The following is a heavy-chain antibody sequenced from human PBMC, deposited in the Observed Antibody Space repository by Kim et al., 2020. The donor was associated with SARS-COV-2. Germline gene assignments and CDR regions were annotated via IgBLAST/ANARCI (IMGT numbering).Heavy chain of an antibody. V-gene: IGHV3-7*03. CDR3: ARIGYSSSCFDY. CDR1: GFTFSNYW. CDR2: IKQDGSVK. Sequence: GGSLRLSCAVSGFTFSNYWMSWVRQAPGKGLEWVANIKQDGSVKYYVDSLKGRFTISRDNARNSLYLQMNSLRADDTAVYYCARIGYSSSCFDYWGQGTLVTVSS. J-gene: IGHJ4*02. D-gene: IGHD6-6*01.